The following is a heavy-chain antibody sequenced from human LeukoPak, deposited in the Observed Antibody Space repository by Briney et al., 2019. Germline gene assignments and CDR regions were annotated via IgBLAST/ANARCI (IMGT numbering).Heavy chain of an antibody. V-gene: IGHV1-2*02. CDR2: INPHSGDT. Sequence: ASVKVSCKASGYTFTGYYMHWVRRAPGQGLEWMGWINPHSGDTNYAQNFQGRVTMTRDTSISTAYMELSRLRSDDTAMYYCARTYSGTYWAYWGQGTLVTVSS. D-gene: IGHD1-26*01. J-gene: IGHJ4*02. CDR3: ARTYSGTYWAY. CDR1: GYTFTGYY.